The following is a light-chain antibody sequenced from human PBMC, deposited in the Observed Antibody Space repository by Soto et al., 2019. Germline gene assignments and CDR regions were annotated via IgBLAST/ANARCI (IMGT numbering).Light chain of an antibody. V-gene: IGKV1-5*03. CDR1: QTISSW. Sequence: DIQMTQSPSTLSGSVGDRGTITWRASQTISSWLAWYQQKPGKPPKLLMYKASTLKSGVPSRFSGSGSGTEFTLTISSLQPDDFETYYCQHYNSYSEAFGQGTKVDIK. CDR2: KAS. CDR3: QHYNSYSEA. J-gene: IGKJ1*01.